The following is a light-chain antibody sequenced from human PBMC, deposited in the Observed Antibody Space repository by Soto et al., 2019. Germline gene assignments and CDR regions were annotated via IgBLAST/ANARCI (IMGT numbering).Light chain of an antibody. CDR1: SSNIENNY. V-gene: IGLV1-51*01. CDR2: DNN. Sequence: QSVLTQPPSVSAAPRQKVTMSCSGSSSNIENNYVSWYQQLPGTAPKLLIYDNNKRPSGIPDRFSGSKSGTSATLGITGLQTGDEADYYCGTWDSSLSAGVFGGGTKLTVL. J-gene: IGLJ2*01. CDR3: GTWDSSLSAGV.